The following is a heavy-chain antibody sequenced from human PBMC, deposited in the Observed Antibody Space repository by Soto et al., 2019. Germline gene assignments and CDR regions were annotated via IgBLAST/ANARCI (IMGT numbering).Heavy chain of an antibody. V-gene: IGHV3-74*01. CDR3: ARGLMHLYGMDV. Sequence: EVQLVESGGGLVQPGGSLRLSCAASGFTFSSYWMHWVRQAPGKGLVWVSRIYTDGSRTNYADSVKGRFTISRDNAKNTLYLQINSLRAEDTAVYSCARGLMHLYGMDVWGQGTTVTVSS. CDR1: GFTFSSYW. D-gene: IGHD3-16*01. J-gene: IGHJ6*02. CDR2: IYTDGSRT.